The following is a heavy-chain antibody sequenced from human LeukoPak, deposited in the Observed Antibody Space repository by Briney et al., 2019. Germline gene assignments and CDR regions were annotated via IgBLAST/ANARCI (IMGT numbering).Heavy chain of an antibody. D-gene: IGHD6-13*01. J-gene: IGHJ3*02. Sequence: PGGSLRLSCAASGFTFDDYAMHWVRQAPGKGLEWVSGISWNSGSIGYADSVKGRFTISRDNAKNSLYLQMNSLRAEDTALYYCAKDLSAAGTGYDAFDIWGQGTMVTVSS. CDR3: AKDLSAAGTGYDAFDI. CDR2: ISWNSGSI. V-gene: IGHV3-9*01. CDR1: GFTFDDYA.